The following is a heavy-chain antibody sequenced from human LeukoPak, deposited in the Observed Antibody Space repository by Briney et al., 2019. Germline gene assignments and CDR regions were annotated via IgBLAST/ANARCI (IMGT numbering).Heavy chain of an antibody. CDR1: GLTFSSSV. V-gene: IGHV3-23*01. J-gene: IGHJ4*02. CDR3: ATTEYQLLHLVY. Sequence: GGSLRLSCAASGLTFSSSVLSWARQAPGKGLEWVSTINSDENTYYADSVKGRFTISRDTSKNTLYLQMNSLRAEDMAVYYCATTEYQLLHLVYWGQGTLVTVSS. CDR2: INSDENT. D-gene: IGHD2/OR15-2a*01.